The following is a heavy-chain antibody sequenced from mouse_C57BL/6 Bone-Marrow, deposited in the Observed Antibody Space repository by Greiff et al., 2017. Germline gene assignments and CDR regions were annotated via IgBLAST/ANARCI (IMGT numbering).Heavy chain of an antibody. D-gene: IGHD4-1*01. CDR1: GFTFSSYA. CDR2: ISDGGSYT. CDR3: ARENCYAMDY. Sequence: VQLKESGGGLVKPGGSLKLSCAASGFTFSSYAMSWVRQTPEKRLEWVATISDGGSYTYYPDNVKGRFTISRDNAKNNLYLQMSHLKSEDTAMYYCARENCYAMDYWGQGTSVTVSS. V-gene: IGHV5-4*01. J-gene: IGHJ4*01.